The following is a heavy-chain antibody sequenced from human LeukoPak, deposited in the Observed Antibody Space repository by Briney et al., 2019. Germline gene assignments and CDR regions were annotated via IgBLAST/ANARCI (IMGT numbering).Heavy chain of an antibody. Sequence: GGSLRLSCAASGFTFSSYWMHWVRQAPGKGLVWVSRINSDGSSTSYADSVKGRFTISRDNSKNTLYLQMNSLRAEDTAVYNCAKGDFYGSGRDYYYYMDVWGKGTTVTISS. CDR3: AKGDFYGSGRDYYYYMDV. J-gene: IGHJ6*03. CDR2: INSDGSST. V-gene: IGHV3-74*01. D-gene: IGHD3-10*01. CDR1: GFTFSSYW.